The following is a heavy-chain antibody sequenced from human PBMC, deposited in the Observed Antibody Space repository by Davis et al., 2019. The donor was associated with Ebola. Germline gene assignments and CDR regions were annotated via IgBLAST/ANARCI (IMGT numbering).Heavy chain of an antibody. Sequence: PGGSLRLSCAASGFTFRSYGMHWVRQAPGKGLEWVAVTSYDGRNKYYADSVKGRFTISRENGQNSLYLQMNSLRAEDTAVYYCGRVLHHYDSSGCGPSEWGQGTLVTVSS. CDR3: GRVLHHYDSSGCGPSE. V-gene: IGHV3-30*03. J-gene: IGHJ4*02. CDR1: GFTFRSYG. CDR2: TSYDGRNK. D-gene: IGHD3-22*01.